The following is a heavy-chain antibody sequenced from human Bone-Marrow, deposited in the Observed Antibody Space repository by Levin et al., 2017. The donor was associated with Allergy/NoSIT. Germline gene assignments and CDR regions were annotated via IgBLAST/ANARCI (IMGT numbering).Heavy chain of an antibody. CDR3: ARGARLTMIVVVNWRTLDY. Sequence: GGSLRLSCAASGFTFSSYAMHWVRQAPGKGLEWVAVISYDGSNKYYADSVKGRFTISRDNSKNTLYLQMNSLRAEDTAVYYCARGARLTMIVVVNWRTLDYWGQGTLVTVSS. J-gene: IGHJ4*02. CDR2: ISYDGSNK. V-gene: IGHV3-30-3*01. CDR1: GFTFSSYA. D-gene: IGHD3-22*01.